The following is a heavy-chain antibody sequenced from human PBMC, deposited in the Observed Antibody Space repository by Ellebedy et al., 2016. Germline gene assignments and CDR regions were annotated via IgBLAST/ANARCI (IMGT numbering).Heavy chain of an antibody. J-gene: IGHJ4*02. Sequence: GESLKISCAASGFTFSSYAMSWVRQAPGKGLEWVSAISGSGGSTYYADSVKGRFTISRDNAKNTLYLQMNSLRAEDTAVYYCARGAYYASGSTTDFWGQGTLVTVSS. CDR1: GFTFSSYA. D-gene: IGHD3-10*01. CDR3: ARGAYYASGSTTDF. V-gene: IGHV3-23*01. CDR2: ISGSGGST.